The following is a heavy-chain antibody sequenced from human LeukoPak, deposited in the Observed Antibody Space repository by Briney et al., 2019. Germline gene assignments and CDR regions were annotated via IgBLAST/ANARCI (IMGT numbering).Heavy chain of an antibody. Sequence: ASVKVSFKASGYTFTSYGISWVRQAPGQGLEWMGWISAYNGNTNYAQKLQGRVTMTTDTSTSTAYMELRSLRSDDTAVYYCARDLEWFGELLIGYWGQGTLVTVSS. V-gene: IGHV1-18*01. CDR2: ISAYNGNT. J-gene: IGHJ4*02. D-gene: IGHD3-10*01. CDR3: ARDLEWFGELLIGY. CDR1: GYTFTSYG.